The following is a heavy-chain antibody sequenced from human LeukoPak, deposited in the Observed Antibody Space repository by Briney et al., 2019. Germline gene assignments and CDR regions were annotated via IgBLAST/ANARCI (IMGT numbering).Heavy chain of an antibody. V-gene: IGHV3-23*01. CDR1: GFTFSSYA. Sequence: GGSLRLSCAASGFTFSSYAMSWVRQAPGKGLAWISTVSVSGDSTSYADSVKGRFTISRDNSKNALYLEVNSLRADDAALYYCAKSHYYGSGSIDYWGQGTLVTVSS. D-gene: IGHD3-10*01. CDR3: AKSHYYGSGSIDY. J-gene: IGHJ4*02. CDR2: VSVSGDST.